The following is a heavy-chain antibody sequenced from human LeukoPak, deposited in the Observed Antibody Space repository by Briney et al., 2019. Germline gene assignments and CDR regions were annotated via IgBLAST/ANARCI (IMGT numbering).Heavy chain of an antibody. D-gene: IGHD1-26*01. CDR1: GFTFSNYA. CDR2: ISGSGGST. Sequence: GGSLRLSCAASGFTFSNYAMNWVRQAPGRGREWGSAISGSGGSTYYADSVKGRFTISRDNSKNTLYLQMNSLRAEDTAVYYCAKAQKAWELLHDFDYWGQGTLVTVSS. V-gene: IGHV3-23*01. J-gene: IGHJ4*02. CDR3: AKAQKAWELLHDFDY.